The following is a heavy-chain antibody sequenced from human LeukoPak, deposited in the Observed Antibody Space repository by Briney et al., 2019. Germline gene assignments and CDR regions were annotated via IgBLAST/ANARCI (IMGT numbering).Heavy chain of an antibody. CDR3: AKVGNGAAVGIVAY. J-gene: IGHJ4*02. Sequence: GGSLRLSCAASGFTFSSYAMRWVRQAPGKGLEWVSGISGSGGSTEYADSVKGRCTISRDNSKNTLYLQMNSLRVDDTAVYYCAKVGNGAAVGIVAYWGQGTLVTVSS. CDR2: ISGSGGST. V-gene: IGHV3-23*01. D-gene: IGHD6-13*01. CDR1: GFTFSSYA.